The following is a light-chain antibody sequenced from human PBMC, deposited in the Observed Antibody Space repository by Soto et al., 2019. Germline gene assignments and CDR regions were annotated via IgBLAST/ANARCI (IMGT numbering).Light chain of an antibody. CDR3: QHYGSSRT. V-gene: IGKV3-20*01. CDR1: QSISSGF. J-gene: IGKJ1*01. CDR2: DAS. Sequence: EIVLTQSPGTLSLSPGERASLSCRASQSISSGFLAWYQQKPGQAPRLLIYDASNRATGIPDRFSGSVSGTDFTLTIGRLEPEDFAVYYCQHYGSSRTFGQGTKVEIK.